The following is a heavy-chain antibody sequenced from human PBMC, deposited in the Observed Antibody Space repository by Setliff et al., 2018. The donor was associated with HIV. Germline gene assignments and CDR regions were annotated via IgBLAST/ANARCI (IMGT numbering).Heavy chain of an antibody. CDR3: ARDHHLGLDY. V-gene: IGHV3-20*04. CDR2: ISWDGIKT. Sequence: PGGSLRLSCVGSGFMFNDYGMSWVRQAPGKGLEWVAGISWDGIKTTYGDSVRGRFTISRDNVEKSVYLQMNRLRNEDTARYYCARDHHLGLDYWGQGSLVTVSS. J-gene: IGHJ4*02. CDR1: GFMFNDYG. D-gene: IGHD7-27*01.